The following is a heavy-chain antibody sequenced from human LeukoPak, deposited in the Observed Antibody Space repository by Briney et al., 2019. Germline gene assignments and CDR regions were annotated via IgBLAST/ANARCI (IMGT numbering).Heavy chain of an antibody. CDR2: ILTSGGT. CDR3: ARLRYCSSTSCYHYGMDV. CDR1: GFTFSTYT. Sequence: GGSLRLSCTASGFTFSTYTVSWVRQAPGEGLKWVSGILTSGGTYYADSVKGRFTITRDNSKNTLYLQMNSLRADGTALYYCARLRYCSSTSCYHYGMDVWGQGTTVTVSS. J-gene: IGHJ6*02. D-gene: IGHD2-2*01. V-gene: IGHV3-23*01.